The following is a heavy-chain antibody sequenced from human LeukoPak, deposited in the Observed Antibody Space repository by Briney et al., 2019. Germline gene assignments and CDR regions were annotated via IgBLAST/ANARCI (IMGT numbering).Heavy chain of an antibody. V-gene: IGHV1-2*02. D-gene: IGHD2-8*02. CDR3: ARDGRTGGYYYYGMDV. CDR2: INPNSGGT. Sequence: ASVKVSCKASGYTFTGYYMHWVRQAPGQGLEWMGWINPNSGGTNYAQKFQGRVTMTRDTSISTAYMELSRLRSDDTAVYYCARDGRTGGYYYYGMDVWGQRTTVTVSS. J-gene: IGHJ6*02. CDR1: GYTFTGYY.